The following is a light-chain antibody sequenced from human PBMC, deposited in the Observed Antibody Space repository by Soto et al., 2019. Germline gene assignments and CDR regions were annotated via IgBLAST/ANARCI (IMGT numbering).Light chain of an antibody. Sequence: ALTQPRSVSGSPGQSVTISCTGTASDVGGYSYVSWYQQHPGKVPKLIIYDVSKWPSGVPDRFSGSKSGNTASLTISGLQAEDEGDYYCCSYAGSYTFVFGTGTKVTVL. J-gene: IGLJ1*01. V-gene: IGLV2-11*01. CDR1: ASDVGGYSY. CDR3: CSYAGSYTFV. CDR2: DVS.